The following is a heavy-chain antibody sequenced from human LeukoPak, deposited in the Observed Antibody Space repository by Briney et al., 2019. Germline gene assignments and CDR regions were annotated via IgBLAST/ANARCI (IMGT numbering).Heavy chain of an antibody. CDR3: ARRVLGSGSYRAFDI. V-gene: IGHV4-38-2*02. CDR1: GYSISSGYY. CDR2: IYRSGST. D-gene: IGHD3-10*02. J-gene: IGHJ3*02. Sequence: SETLSLTCSVSGYSISSGYYWALIRPPPGRGLGWVGIIYRSGSTYNPMPLKSRAIPSVDTSRNQFSLKLSSVTAADTAVYYCARRVLGSGSYRAFDIWGQGTMVTVSS.